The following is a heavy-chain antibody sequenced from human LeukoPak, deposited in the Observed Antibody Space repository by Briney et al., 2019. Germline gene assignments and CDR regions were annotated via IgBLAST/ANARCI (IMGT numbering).Heavy chain of an antibody. CDR1: GGSISSGDYY. D-gene: IGHD3-10*01. Sequence: SQTLSLTCTVSGGSISSGDYYWSWIRQPPGKGLEWIGYIYYSGSTYYNPSLKSQVTISVDTSKNQFSLKLSSVTAADTAVYYCARGLLWFGELLYYFDYWGQGTLVTVSS. J-gene: IGHJ4*02. CDR3: ARGLLWFGELLYYFDY. CDR2: IYYSGST. V-gene: IGHV4-30-4*01.